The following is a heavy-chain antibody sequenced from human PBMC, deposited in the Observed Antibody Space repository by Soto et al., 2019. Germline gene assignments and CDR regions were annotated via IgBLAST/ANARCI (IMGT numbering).Heavy chain of an antibody. V-gene: IGHV3-23*01. J-gene: IGHJ3*02. Sequence: EVQLLESGGGLVQPGGSLRLSCAASGFTFSSYAMSWVRQAPGKGLEWVSAISGSGGSTYYADSVKGRFTISRDNFKNTLYLQMNSLRAKDTAVYYCARLRGYSYGFAFDIWGQGTMVTVSS. CDR3: ARLRGYSYGFAFDI. D-gene: IGHD5-18*01. CDR1: GFTFSSYA. CDR2: ISGSGGST.